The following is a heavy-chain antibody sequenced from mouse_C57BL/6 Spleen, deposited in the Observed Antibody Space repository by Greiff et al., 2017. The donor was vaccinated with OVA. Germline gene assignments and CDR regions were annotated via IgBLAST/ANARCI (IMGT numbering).Heavy chain of an antibody. CDR3: ARERIYYDCDVGDY. CDR2: IDPEDGET. CDR1: GFNIKDYY. D-gene: IGHD2-4*01. V-gene: IGHV14-2*01. J-gene: IGHJ2*01. Sequence: VQLQQSGAELVKPGASVKLSCTASGFNIKDYYMHWVKQRTEQGLEWIGRIDPEDGETKYAPKFPGKATITADTSSNTAYLQLSSLTSEDTAVDYCARERIYYDCDVGDYWGQGTTLTVSS.